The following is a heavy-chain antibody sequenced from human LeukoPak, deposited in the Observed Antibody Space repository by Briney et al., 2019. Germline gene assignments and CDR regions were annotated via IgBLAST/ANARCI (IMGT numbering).Heavy chain of an antibody. J-gene: IGHJ4*02. Sequence: ASVKVSCKASGYTFTSYAIQWVRQAPGQRLEWMGWINAGHGNTKYSQNFQGRVTITRDTSASTAYMESSSLRSEDTAVYYCARGAGFAEPLPEYWGQGTLLTVSS. CDR2: INAGHGNT. CDR1: GYTFTSYA. V-gene: IGHV1-3*01. CDR3: ARGAGFAEPLPEY. D-gene: IGHD1-14*01.